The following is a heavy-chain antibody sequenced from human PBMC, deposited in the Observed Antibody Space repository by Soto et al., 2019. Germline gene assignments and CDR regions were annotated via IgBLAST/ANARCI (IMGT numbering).Heavy chain of an antibody. CDR1: GGSFNVYY. J-gene: IGHJ5*02. CDR2: INHSGTT. V-gene: IGHV4-34*01. CDR3: ARGQNDCNSNSCYGGNWFDP. D-gene: IGHD2-2*01. Sequence: SETLSLTCAVYGGSFNVYYWSWIRQPPGKGLEWIGEINHSGTTNYNPSLKSRITISVDTSKNQFSLKLTSVTAADTAVYYCARGQNDCNSNSCYGGNWFDPWGQGTLVTVSS.